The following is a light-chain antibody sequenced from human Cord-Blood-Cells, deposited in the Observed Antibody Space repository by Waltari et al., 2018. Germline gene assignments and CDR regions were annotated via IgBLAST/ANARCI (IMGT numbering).Light chain of an antibody. CDR2: GNS. CDR1: SPNIGAGSA. CDR3: QSYDSSLSGSNVV. Sequence: QSVLTQPPSVSGAPGQRVINSCTGSSPNIGAGSAVHWYQQLPGTAPKLLIYGNSNRPSGVPDRFSGSKSGTSASLAITGLQAEDEADYYCQSYDSSLSGSNVVFGGGTKLTVL. V-gene: IGLV1-40*01. J-gene: IGLJ2*01.